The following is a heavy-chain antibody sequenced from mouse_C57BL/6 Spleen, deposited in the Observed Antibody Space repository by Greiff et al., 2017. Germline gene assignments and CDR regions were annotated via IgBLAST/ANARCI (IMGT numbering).Heavy chain of an antibody. CDR1: GFSLTSYG. D-gene: IGHD2-2*01. V-gene: IGHV2-5*01. Sequence: QVQLKESGPGLVQPSQSLSITCTVSGFSLTSYGVHWVRQSPGKGLEWLGVIWRGGSTDYNAAFMSRLSITKDNSKSKVFFKMKSLQADDTAIYYCAKNADGYDEWFAYWGQGTLVTVSA. CDR3: AKNADGYDEWFAY. J-gene: IGHJ3*01. CDR2: IWRGGST.